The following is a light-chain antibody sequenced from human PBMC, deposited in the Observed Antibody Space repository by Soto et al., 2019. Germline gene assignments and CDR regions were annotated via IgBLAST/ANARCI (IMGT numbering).Light chain of an antibody. V-gene: IGKV3-20*01. CDR1: QSVSSNY. CDR2: DVS. CDR3: QQYGISPT. J-gene: IGKJ1*01. Sequence: DIVLTQSPGTLSLSPGERATLSCRSSQSVSSNYLAWYQQKPDQAPRLVIYDVSGRATGIPDRFSGSGSRTDFTLTISGLEPEDSAVYYCQQYGISPTFGQGTKVEIK.